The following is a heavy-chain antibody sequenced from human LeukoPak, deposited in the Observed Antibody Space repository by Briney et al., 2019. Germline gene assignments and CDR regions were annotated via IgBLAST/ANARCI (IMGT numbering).Heavy chain of an antibody. CDR3: ARVDSYGGSY. J-gene: IGHJ4*02. D-gene: IGHD5-18*01. CDR2: IGTAGDP. Sequence: GGSLRLSCAASGFTFSSYDMHCVRQATGKGLEWVSAIGTAGDPYYPGSVKGRSTIHRENAKNSLYLQMNSLRAGDTAVYYCARVDSYGGSYWGQGTLVTVSS. CDR1: GFTFSSYD. V-gene: IGHV3-13*05.